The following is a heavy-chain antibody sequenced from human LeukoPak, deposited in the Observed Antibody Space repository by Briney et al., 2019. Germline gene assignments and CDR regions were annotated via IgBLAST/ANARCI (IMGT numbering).Heavy chain of an antibody. D-gene: IGHD4-11*01. Sequence: GSLRLSCTASGFSFSNYWMSWVRQPPGKGLEWIGTIYYSGTTYYNPSLRNRVIISVDTAKNQFSVKLTSVTAADTAVYYCAKLAVTVTNWFDPWGQGTLVTV. V-gene: IGHV4-39*01. CDR2: IYYSGTT. J-gene: IGHJ5*02. CDR3: AKLAVTVTNWFDP. CDR1: GFSFSNYW.